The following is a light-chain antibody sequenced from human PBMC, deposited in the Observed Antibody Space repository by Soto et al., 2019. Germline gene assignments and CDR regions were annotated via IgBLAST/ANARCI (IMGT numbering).Light chain of an antibody. CDR2: GAS. Sequence: ESVLTQSPGTLSLSPGERATLSCRASQSVSSSYLAWYQQKHGQAPRLLIYGASSRATGIPDRFSGSGSGTDFTLTISRLEPEDFAVYYCQQYDSSPLTFGGGTKEEIK. CDR3: QQYDSSPLT. J-gene: IGKJ4*01. V-gene: IGKV3-20*01. CDR1: QSVSSSY.